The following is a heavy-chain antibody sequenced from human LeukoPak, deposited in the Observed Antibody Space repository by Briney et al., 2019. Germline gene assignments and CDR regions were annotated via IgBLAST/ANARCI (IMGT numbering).Heavy chain of an antibody. CDR2: ISGSGGST. CDR1: GFTFSSYA. J-gene: IGHJ3*02. Sequence: GGSLRLSCAASGFTFSSYAMSWVRQAPGKGLEWVSAISGSGGSTYYADSVKGRFTISRDNSKNTLYLQMNSLRAEDTAVYYCARPGYSSSLYIWGQGTMVTVSS. D-gene: IGHD6-13*01. V-gene: IGHV3-23*01. CDR3: ARPGYSSSLYI.